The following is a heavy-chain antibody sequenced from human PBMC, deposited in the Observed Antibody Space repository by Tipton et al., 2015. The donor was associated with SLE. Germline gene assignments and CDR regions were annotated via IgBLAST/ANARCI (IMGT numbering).Heavy chain of an antibody. CDR3: ARASRARLHAFDI. V-gene: IGHV3-21*01. CDR1: GFTFGSYS. Sequence: SLRLSCAASGFTFGSYSMNWVRQAPGKGLEWVSSISSSSSYIYYADSVKGRFTISRDNAKNSLYLQMNSLRAEDTAVYYCARASRARLHAFDIWGQGTMLTVSS. CDR2: ISSSSSYI. D-gene: IGHD3-10*01. J-gene: IGHJ3*02.